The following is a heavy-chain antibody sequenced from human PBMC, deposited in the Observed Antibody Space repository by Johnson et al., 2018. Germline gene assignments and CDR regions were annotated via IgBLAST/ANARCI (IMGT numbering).Heavy chain of an antibody. J-gene: IGHJ6*03. CDR3: ARVTAVAGYYFYYHYMDV. CDR1: GFTFSSYA. Sequence: EVQLVESGGGLVQPGGSLRLSCAASGFTFSSYAMSWVRQAPGKGLEWVSAIRGSGVSTCYADSVKGRFTISRDNSKNRLYLQMNRLRAEDTAVYYCARVTAVAGYYFYYHYMDVWGKGTTVTVSS. D-gene: IGHD6-19*01. V-gene: IGHV3-23*04. CDR2: IRGSGVST.